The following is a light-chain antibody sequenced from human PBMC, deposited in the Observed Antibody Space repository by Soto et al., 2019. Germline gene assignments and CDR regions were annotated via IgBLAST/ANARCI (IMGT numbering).Light chain of an antibody. Sequence: DIVMTQAPDSLAVSLGERATINCKSSQSVLYSSNNKKYLAWYQQKPGQPPKLLIYWASTRESGVPDRFSGSGSGTDFTHTISSLQAEDVAVYYCQQYYSTQWTFGQGTKVELK. V-gene: IGKV4-1*01. J-gene: IGKJ1*01. CDR3: QQYYSTQWT. CDR2: WAS. CDR1: QSVLYSSNNKKY.